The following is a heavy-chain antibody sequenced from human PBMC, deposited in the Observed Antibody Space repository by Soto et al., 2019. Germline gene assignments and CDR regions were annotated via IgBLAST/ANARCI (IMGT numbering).Heavy chain of an antibody. CDR2: IWYDGSNK. CDR1: GFTFSSYG. Sequence: GGSLRLSCAACGFTFSSYGMHWVRQAPGKGLEWVAVIWYDGSNKYYADSVKGRFTISRDNSKNTLYLQMNSLRAEDTAVYYCARKDYGDFKYYYRVEVWGQGSTVTVPS. V-gene: IGHV3-33*01. CDR3: ARKDYGDFKYYYRVEV. D-gene: IGHD4-17*01. J-gene: IGHJ6*02.